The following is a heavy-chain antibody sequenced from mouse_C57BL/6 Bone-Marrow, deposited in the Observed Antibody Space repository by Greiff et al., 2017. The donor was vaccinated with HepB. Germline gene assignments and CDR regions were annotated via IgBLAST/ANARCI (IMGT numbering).Heavy chain of an antibody. CDR1: GSSLTSYG. D-gene: IGHD1-1*01. CDR2: IWGVGRT. V-gene: IGHV2-6*01. J-gene: IGHJ4*01. Sequence: QVQLKESGPGLVAPSQSLSITCTVSGSSLTSYGVDWARQSPGKGLEWLGVIWGVGRTNYNSALKSRLSISKDNSKSQVFLKMNSLHTDDTAMYYSASYYDYAMDYWGQGTSVTVSS. CDR3: ASYYDYAMDY.